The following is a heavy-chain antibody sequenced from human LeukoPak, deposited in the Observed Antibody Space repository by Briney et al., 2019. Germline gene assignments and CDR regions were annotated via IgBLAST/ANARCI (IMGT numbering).Heavy chain of an antibody. J-gene: IGHJ4*02. CDR2: ISGSGGST. CDR3: AKAYDILTGYMIDY. CDR1: GFTFDDYG. V-gene: IGHV3-23*01. D-gene: IGHD3-9*01. Sequence: PGGSLRLSCAASGFTFDDYGMSWVRQAPGKGLEWVSAISGSGGSTYYADSVKGRFTISRDNSKNTLYLQMNSLRAEDTAVYYCAKAYDILTGYMIDYWGQGTLVTVSS.